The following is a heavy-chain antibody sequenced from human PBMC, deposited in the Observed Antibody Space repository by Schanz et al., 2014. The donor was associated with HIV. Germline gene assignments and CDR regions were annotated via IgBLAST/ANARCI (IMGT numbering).Heavy chain of an antibody. V-gene: IGHV3-30*03. D-gene: IGHD3-16*01. CDR1: GFTFSTYG. Sequence: QVQLVESGGGVVQPGRSLRLSCAASGFTFSTYGMHWVRQAPGKGLEWVAFISYDGSNKYYADSVKGRFTISRDNSKNTLYLQMTSLRAEDTAVYYCARVANWDYYGMDVWGRGTTVIVS. CDR2: ISYDGSNK. J-gene: IGHJ6*02. CDR3: ARVANWDYYGMDV.